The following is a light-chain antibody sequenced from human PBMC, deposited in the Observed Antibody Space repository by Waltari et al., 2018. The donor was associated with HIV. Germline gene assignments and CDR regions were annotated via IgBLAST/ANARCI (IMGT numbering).Light chain of an antibody. V-gene: IGKV1-NL1*01. CDR1: QAISNS. CDR2: AAS. CDR3: QQYCSPPPLT. Sequence: DIQMTQSPSSLSASVGDRVTITCRASQAISNSLAWYQQKPGKAPKLLLYAASRLESGVPSRFSGSRSGTDYALTISSLQPEDFAVYDCQQYCSPPPLTFGGGTKVEIK. J-gene: IGKJ4*01.